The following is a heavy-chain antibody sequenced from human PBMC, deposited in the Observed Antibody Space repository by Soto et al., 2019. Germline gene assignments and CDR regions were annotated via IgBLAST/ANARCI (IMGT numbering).Heavy chain of an antibody. V-gene: IGHV3-21*01. CDR3: ARGCVDTVSSISFPFWC. D-gene: IGHD5-12*01. Sequence: GGSLRLSCATSGFTFSRCDMNWLRQAPAKGLEWVSFISSSASYMNYADSVKGRFTISRDNSKKPLYLQINSPRADDTAAYYYARGCVDTVSSISFPFWCWGQGGRGTVSS. CDR1: GFTFSRCD. J-gene: IGHJ4*02. CDR2: ISSSASYM.